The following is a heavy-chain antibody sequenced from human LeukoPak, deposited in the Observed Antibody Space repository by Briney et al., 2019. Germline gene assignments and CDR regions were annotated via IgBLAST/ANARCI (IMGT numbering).Heavy chain of an antibody. Sequence: GASVKVSCKASGGTFSSYAISWVRQAPGQGLEWMGGIIPIFGTANYAQKFQGRVTITADESTSTAYMELSSLRSEDTAVYYCAGXXXVVVPXXXYYYYYGMDVWGQGTTVTVSS. V-gene: IGHV1-69*01. CDR2: IIPIFGTA. J-gene: IGHJ6*02. CDR3: AGXXXVVVPXXXYYYYYGMDV. CDR1: GGTFSSYA. D-gene: IGHD2-2*01.